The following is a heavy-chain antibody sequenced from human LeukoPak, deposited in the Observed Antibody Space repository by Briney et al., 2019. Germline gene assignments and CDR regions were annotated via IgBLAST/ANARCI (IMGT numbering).Heavy chain of an antibody. CDR1: GFTFSDYY. D-gene: IGHD3-9*01. CDR3: AKWGDYDILTGYYDSDY. J-gene: IGHJ4*01. CDR2: ISSSGSTR. V-gene: IGHV3-11*01. Sequence: GGSLRLSCAASGFTFSDYYMSWIRQAPGKGLEWVSYISSSGSTRYYADSVKGRFTISRDNAKNSLYLQMNSLRAEDTAVYYCAKWGDYDILTGYYDSDYWGHGTLVTVSS.